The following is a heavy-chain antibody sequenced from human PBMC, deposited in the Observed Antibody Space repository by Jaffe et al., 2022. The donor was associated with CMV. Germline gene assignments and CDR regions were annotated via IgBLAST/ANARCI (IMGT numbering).Heavy chain of an antibody. Sequence: QLQLQESGPGLVKPSETLSLTCTVSGGSISSSSYYWGWIRQPPGKGLEWIGSIYYSGSTYYNPSLKSRVTISVDTSKNQFSLKLSSVTAADTAVYYCASNGYSSSWYDPLGYWGQGTLVTVSS. CDR3: ASNGYSSSWYDPLGY. CDR2: IYYSGST. V-gene: IGHV4-39*01. D-gene: IGHD6-13*01. J-gene: IGHJ4*02. CDR1: GGSISSSSYY.